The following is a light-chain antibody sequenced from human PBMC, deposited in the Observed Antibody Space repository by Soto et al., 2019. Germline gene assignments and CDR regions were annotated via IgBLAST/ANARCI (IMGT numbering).Light chain of an antibody. V-gene: IGKV3-20*01. CDR2: GVS. Sequence: EIVLTQSSGTLSLSPGERATLSCRASQSVNSDFFAWYQQKPGQAPRLLIYGVSTRATGIPDRFTGSGSATDFALTISGLEPEDFAIYYCQQYGRLPRSFGQGTKVDIK. CDR3: QQYGRLPRS. J-gene: IGKJ2*03. CDR1: QSVNSDF.